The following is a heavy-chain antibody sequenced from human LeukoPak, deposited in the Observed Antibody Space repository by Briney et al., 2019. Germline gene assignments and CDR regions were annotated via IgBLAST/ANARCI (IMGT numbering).Heavy chain of an antibody. Sequence: GGSLRLSCAASGFTFSSYSMNWVRQAPGKGLEWVSSISSSSSYIYYADSVKGRFTISRDNAKNSLYLQMNSLRAEDTAVYYCARSYCSSTSCQWADAFDIWGQGTMVIVSS. CDR2: ISSSSSYI. J-gene: IGHJ3*02. V-gene: IGHV3-21*01. D-gene: IGHD2-2*01. CDR1: GFTFSSYS. CDR3: ARSYCSSTSCQWADAFDI.